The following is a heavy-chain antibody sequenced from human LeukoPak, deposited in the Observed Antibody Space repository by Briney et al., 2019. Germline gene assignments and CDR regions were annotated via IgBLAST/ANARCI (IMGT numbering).Heavy chain of an antibody. CDR3: ARGPTHYYDSSGAFDI. CDR1: GGTFSSYA. D-gene: IGHD3-22*01. V-gene: IGHV1-69*13. J-gene: IGHJ3*02. CDR2: IIPIFGTA. Sequence: SVKVSCKASGGTFSSYAISWVRQAPGQGLEWMGGIIPIFGTANYAQKFRGGVTITADESTSTAYMELSSPRSEDTAVYYCARGPTHYYDSSGAFDIWGQGTMVTVSS.